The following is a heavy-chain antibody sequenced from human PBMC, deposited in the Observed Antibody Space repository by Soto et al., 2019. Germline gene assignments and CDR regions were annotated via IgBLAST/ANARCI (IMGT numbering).Heavy chain of an antibody. Sequence: GESLKISCKGSGYSFNNYWIGWVRQMPGKGLEWMGIIYPGDSDTRYSPSFRGQVTISAVKSISSAYLQWSSLKASDTAMYYCARQDGYALYYFDSWGQGTLVTVSS. CDR2: IYPGDSDT. D-gene: IGHD5-12*01. CDR1: GYSFNNYW. J-gene: IGHJ4*02. CDR3: ARQDGYALYYFDS. V-gene: IGHV5-51*01.